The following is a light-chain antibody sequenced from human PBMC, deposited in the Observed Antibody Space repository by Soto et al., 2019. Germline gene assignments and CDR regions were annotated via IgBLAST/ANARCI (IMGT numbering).Light chain of an antibody. CDR1: RSNIGNNA. J-gene: IGLJ2*01. V-gene: IGLV1-36*01. CDR3: AAWDDSLNAVV. Sequence: QSVLTQPPSVSEAPRQRVTISCSGSRSNIGNNAVNWYQQLPGKAPKLLIYYDDLLPSGVSDRFSGSKSGTSASLAISGLQSEDEADYYCAAWDDSLNAVVFGGGTKVTVL. CDR2: YDD.